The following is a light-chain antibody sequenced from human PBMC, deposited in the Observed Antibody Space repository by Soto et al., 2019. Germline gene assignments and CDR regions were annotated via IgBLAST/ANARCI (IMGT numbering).Light chain of an antibody. CDR1: SSDVGGYNF. CDR3: SSYTNSSTPVG. CDR2: EVS. J-gene: IGLJ2*01. V-gene: IGLV2-14*01. Sequence: QSALTQPASVSGSPGQSITISCTGTSSDVGGYNFVSWYQHHPGKAPKLIIYEVSNRPSGVSNRFSASKSGNTASLTISGLQAEDEADYYCSSYTNSSTPVGFGGGTKVTVL.